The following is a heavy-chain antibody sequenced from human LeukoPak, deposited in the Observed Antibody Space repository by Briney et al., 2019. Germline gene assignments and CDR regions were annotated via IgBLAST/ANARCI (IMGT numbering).Heavy chain of an antibody. CDR1: GYTFTSYG. CDR3: ARGLAPSWFDP. V-gene: IGHV1-8*03. J-gene: IGHJ5*02. CDR2: MNPNSGNT. Sequence: ASVKVSCKASGYTFTSYGISWVRQAPGQGLEWMGWMNPNSGNTGYAQKFQGRVTITRNTSISTAYMELSSLRSEDTAVYYCARGLAPSWFDPWGQGTLVTVSS.